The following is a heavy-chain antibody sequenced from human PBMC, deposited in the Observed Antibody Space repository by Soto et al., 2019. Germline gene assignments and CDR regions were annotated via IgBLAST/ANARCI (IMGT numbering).Heavy chain of an antibody. Sequence: PVGSLRLSCAASGLNLSHLWMTWVRQAAGKGLEWVGRIKSETDGGTADYAAPVKGRITISRDDSKNTVYLQMNSLKTEDTAVYYCTTGIYYDLLTGYHDVAYWGQGTLVTVSS. D-gene: IGHD3-9*01. CDR3: TTGIYYDLLTGYHDVAY. J-gene: IGHJ4*02. CDR1: GLNLSHLW. CDR2: IKSETDGGTA. V-gene: IGHV3-15*01.